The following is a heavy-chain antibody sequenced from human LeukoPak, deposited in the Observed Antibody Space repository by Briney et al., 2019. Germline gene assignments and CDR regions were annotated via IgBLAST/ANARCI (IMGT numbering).Heavy chain of an antibody. V-gene: IGHV3-23*01. D-gene: IGHD3-3*01. CDR2: ISGSGGTT. CDR3: TNDLTSWSGYSPYYGMDV. Sequence: AGGSLRLSCAASGFTFSSYAMSWVRQAPGKGLEWVSSISGSGGTTYYADSVKGRFTISRDNSKNTLYLQMNSLRAEDTAVYYCTNDLTSWSGYSPYYGMDVWGQGTTVTVSS. J-gene: IGHJ6*02. CDR1: GFTFSSYA.